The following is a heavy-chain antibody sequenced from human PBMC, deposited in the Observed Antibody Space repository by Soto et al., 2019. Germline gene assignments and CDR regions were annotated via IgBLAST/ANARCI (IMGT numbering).Heavy chain of an antibody. V-gene: IGHV3-33*03. Sequence: QVQLVESGGGVVQPGRSLRLSCVASGFTFSNYGMHWVRQAPGKGPVWVAVIWYDGSNKDYAVSVKGRFTISRDNSRNTLYLQMNSLRAEDTAVYYCASALETGDYWGQGTLVTVSS. D-gene: IGHD3-10*01. J-gene: IGHJ4*02. CDR2: IWYDGSNK. CDR1: GFTFSNYG. CDR3: ASALETGDY.